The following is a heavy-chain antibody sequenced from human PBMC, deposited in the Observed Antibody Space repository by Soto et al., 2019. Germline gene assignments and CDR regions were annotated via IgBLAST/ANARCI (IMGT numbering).Heavy chain of an antibody. V-gene: IGHV4-31*03. CDR1: GCSISSGGYY. J-gene: IGHJ5*02. D-gene: IGHD1-7*01. Sequence: SETLSLTSTVSGCSISSGGYYWSLSRQHPGKGLEWIGYIYYSGSTYYNPSLKSRVTISVDTSKNQFSLKLSSVTAADTAVYYCARGNYRWFDPWGQGTLVTVSS. CDR3: ARGNYRWFDP. CDR2: IYYSGST.